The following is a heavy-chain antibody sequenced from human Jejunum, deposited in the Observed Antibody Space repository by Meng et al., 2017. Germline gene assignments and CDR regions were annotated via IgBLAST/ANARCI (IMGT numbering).Heavy chain of an antibody. CDR1: GFILSTYA. CDR2: IRASADST. Sequence: GSLRLSCAASGFILSTYAMSWVRQTPEKGLEWVSTIRASADSTYYAGSVKGRFTISRDDSKNTLYLQMNGLRADDTAKYYCATQNFDYWGQGEVVTVSS. J-gene: IGHJ4*02. CDR3: ATQNFDY. V-gene: IGHV3-23*01.